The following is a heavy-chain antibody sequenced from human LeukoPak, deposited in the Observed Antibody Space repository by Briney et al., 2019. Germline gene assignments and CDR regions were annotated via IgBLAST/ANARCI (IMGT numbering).Heavy chain of an antibody. Sequence: WASVKVSCKASGYTFTSYYMHWVRQAPGQGLEWMGIINPSGGSTSYAQKFQGRVTMTRDTSTSTVYMELSSLRSEDTAVYYCARALSRKSSYYDFWSGYKDYYYYGMDVWGQGTTVTVSS. V-gene: IGHV1-46*01. D-gene: IGHD3-3*01. CDR2: INPSGGST. CDR1: GYTFTSYY. J-gene: IGHJ6*02. CDR3: ARALSRKSSYYDFWSGYKDYYYYGMDV.